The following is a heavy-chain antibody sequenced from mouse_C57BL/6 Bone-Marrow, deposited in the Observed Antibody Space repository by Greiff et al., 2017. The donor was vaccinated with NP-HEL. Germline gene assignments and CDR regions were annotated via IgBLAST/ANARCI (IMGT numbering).Heavy chain of an antibody. CDR2: IRLKSDNYAT. Sequence: EVKLVESGGGLVQPGGSMKLSCVASGFTFSNYWMNWVRQSPEKGLEWVAQIRLKSDNYATHYAESVKGRFTISRDDSKSSVYLQMNNLRAEDTGIYYCTAGPYGNLAWFAYWGQGTLVTVSA. CDR3: TAGPYGNLAWFAY. CDR1: GFTFSNYW. D-gene: IGHD2-1*01. V-gene: IGHV6-3*01. J-gene: IGHJ3*01.